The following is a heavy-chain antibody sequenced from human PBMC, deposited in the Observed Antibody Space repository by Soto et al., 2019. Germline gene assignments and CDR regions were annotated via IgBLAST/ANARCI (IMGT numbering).Heavy chain of an antibody. CDR1: GFTFDDYA. Sequence: EVQLVESGGGLVQPGRSLRVSCAASGFTFDDYAMHWVLQAPGKGLEWVSGISWNSGSIGYADSVKGRFTISRDNAKNSLYLQMNSLRAEDTAMYYCAKGPPLNWGQGTLVTVSS. V-gene: IGHV3-9*01. CDR3: AKGPPLN. J-gene: IGHJ4*02. CDR2: ISWNSGSI.